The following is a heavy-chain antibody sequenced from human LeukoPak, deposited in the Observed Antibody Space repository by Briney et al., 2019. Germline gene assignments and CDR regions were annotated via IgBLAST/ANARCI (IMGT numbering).Heavy chain of an antibody. CDR1: GYTFTSYY. Sequence: ASVKVSCKASGYTFTSYYMHWVRQAPGQGLEWMGVINPSGGSTSYAQKFQGRLTMTRDTSISTAYMELSRLTSDDTAVYYCARVGGDSGRGWDPADYWGQGTLVTVSS. CDR2: INPSGGST. D-gene: IGHD4-17*01. J-gene: IGHJ4*02. CDR3: ARVGGDSGRGWDPADY. V-gene: IGHV1-46*01.